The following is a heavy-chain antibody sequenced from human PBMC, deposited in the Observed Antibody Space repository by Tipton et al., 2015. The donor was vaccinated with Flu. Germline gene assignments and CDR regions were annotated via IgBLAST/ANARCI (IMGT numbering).Heavy chain of an antibody. Sequence: QLVQSGGGLVRPGGSLRLSCAASGFTFSSYEMNWVRQAPGKGLERVSYISSSGSTIYYADSVKGRFTISRDNAKNSLYLQMNSLRAEDTAVYYCARDPCSSTSCSPHNYYYYGMDVWGQGTTVTVAS. CDR1: GFTFSSYE. J-gene: IGHJ6*02. CDR3: ARDPCSSTSCSPHNYYYYGMDV. CDR2: ISSSGSTI. D-gene: IGHD2-2*01. V-gene: IGHV3-48*03.